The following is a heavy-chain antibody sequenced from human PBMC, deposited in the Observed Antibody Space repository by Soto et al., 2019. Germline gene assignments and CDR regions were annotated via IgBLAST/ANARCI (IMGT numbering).Heavy chain of an antibody. J-gene: IGHJ4*02. V-gene: IGHV3-30-3*02. CDR1: GFSFSFASHA. Sequence: QVQLVESGGGAVQPGRSLRLSCVASGFSFSFASHALNWVRQGPGKGLVWVAVISFDGGNKFYADCVKGRFTSSRDNSKNTLYLEMSSLRPDDTAVYYGAKRAAGTAAYLDSWGQGTLVSVSS. CDR2: ISFDGGNK. CDR3: AKRAAGTAAYLDS. D-gene: IGHD1-1*01.